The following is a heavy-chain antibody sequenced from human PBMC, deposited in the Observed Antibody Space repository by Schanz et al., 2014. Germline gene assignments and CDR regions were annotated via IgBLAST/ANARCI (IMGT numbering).Heavy chain of an antibody. V-gene: IGHV3-23*01. Sequence: EVQLLESGGGLVQPGGSLRLSCAASGFTFSSYAMSWVRQAPGKGLEWVSSINTGGDSTYYADSVKGRFTISRDNSKNTLYLQMNSLRAEDTAVYYCAKGRFGELSAFDIWGQGTMXTVSS. J-gene: IGHJ3*02. CDR1: GFTFSSYA. CDR2: INTGGDST. D-gene: IGHD3-10*01. CDR3: AKGRFGELSAFDI.